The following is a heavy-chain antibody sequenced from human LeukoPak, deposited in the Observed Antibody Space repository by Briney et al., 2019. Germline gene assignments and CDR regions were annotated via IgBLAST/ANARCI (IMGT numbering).Heavy chain of an antibody. CDR1: GFTFSYYW. CDR3: ARGSGSWGDAFDI. J-gene: IGHJ3*02. Sequence: GGSLRLSCAASGFTFSYYWMSWVRQAPGKGLEWVANIKEDGSEKYYVDSVKGRFTISRDNAKNSLYLQMNSLRAEDTAVYYCARGSGSWGDAFDIWGQGTMVTVSS. V-gene: IGHV3-7*01. CDR2: IKEDGSEK. D-gene: IGHD3-10*01.